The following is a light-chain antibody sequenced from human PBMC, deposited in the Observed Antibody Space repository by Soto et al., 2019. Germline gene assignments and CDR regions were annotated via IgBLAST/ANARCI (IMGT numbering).Light chain of an antibody. CDR2: GAT. Sequence: DLQMSQSPSSLSASVGDRVTITCRASQSISNYLNWYQQVPGRAPKILIYGATSLESGVPSRFSGTGSGTDFTLTISNLQPEDFATYYCQQSHSSPTFGQGTKV. CDR1: QSISNY. V-gene: IGKV1-39*01. CDR3: QQSHSSPT. J-gene: IGKJ1*01.